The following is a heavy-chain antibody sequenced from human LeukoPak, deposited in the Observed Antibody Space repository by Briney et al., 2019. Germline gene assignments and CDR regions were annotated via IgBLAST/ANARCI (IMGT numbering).Heavy chain of an antibody. D-gene: IGHD3-22*01. J-gene: IGHJ1*01. Sequence: PSETLSLTCTVSGDSITSGGYYWSWIRQHPGKGLEWIGYIYYSGITYYNPSLRSRLTISLDTSKKQFSLKLSSVTAADTAMYYCATQANFYDSSGYFHRWGQGTLVTDSS. CDR1: GDSITSGGYY. CDR2: IYYSGIT. V-gene: IGHV4-31*03. CDR3: ATQANFYDSSGYFHR.